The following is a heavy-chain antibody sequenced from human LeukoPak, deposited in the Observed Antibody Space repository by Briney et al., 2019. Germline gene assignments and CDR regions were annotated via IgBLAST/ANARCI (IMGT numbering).Heavy chain of an antibody. V-gene: IGHV4-30-4*01. CDR1: GGSISSGDYY. Sequence: PSQTLSLTCTVSGGSISSGDYYWSWIRQPPGKGLEWIGYIYYSGSTYYNPSLKSRVTISVDTSKNQFSLKLSSVTAADMAVYYCARESAQGRYFDWLLSPDYWGQGTLVTVSS. CDR3: ARESAQGRYFDWLLSPDY. J-gene: IGHJ4*02. CDR2: IYYSGST. D-gene: IGHD3-9*01.